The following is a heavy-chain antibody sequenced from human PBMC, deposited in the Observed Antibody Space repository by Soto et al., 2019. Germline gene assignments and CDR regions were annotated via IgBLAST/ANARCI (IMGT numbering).Heavy chain of an antibody. CDR1: GYTFTSYG. D-gene: IGHD2-15*01. CDR3: ARNPRLGYCSGGSCPPFDY. J-gene: IGHJ4*02. CDR2: ISAYNGNT. V-gene: IGHV1-18*04. Sequence: ASVKVSCKASGYTFTSYGISWVRQAPGQGLEWMGWISAYNGNTNYAQKLQGRVTMTTDTSTSTAYMELRSLRSDDTAVYYCARNPRLGYCSGGSCPPFDYWGQGTLVTVPQ.